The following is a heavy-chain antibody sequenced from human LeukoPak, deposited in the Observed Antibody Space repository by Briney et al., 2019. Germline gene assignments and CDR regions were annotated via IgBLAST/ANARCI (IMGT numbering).Heavy chain of an antibody. CDR3: AWSGYSYGTIDY. J-gene: IGHJ4*02. CDR2: IIPIFGTA. V-gene: IGHV1-69*01. D-gene: IGHD5-18*01. CDR1: GGTFSSYA. Sequence: SVKVSCKASGGTFSSYAISWVRQAPGQGLEWMGGIIPIFGTANYAQKFQGRVTITADESTSTAYMELSSLRSEDTAVYYCAWSGYSYGTIDYWGQGTLVTVSS.